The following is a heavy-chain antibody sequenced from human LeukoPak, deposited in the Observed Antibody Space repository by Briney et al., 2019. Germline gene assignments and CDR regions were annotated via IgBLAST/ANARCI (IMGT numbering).Heavy chain of an antibody. CDR3: ARTAESYYMDV. CDR1: GFTVSSNY. D-gene: IGHD6-19*01. V-gene: IGHV3-11*04. CDR2: ISSSGSTI. Sequence: GGSLRLSCAASGFTVSSNYMSWVRQAPGKGLEWVSYISSSGSTIYYADSVKGRFTISRDNAKNSLYLQMNSLRAEDTAVYYCARTAESYYMDVWGKGTTVTVSS. J-gene: IGHJ6*03.